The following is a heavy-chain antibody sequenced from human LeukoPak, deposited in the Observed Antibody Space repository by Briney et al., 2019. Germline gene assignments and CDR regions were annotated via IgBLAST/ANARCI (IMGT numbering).Heavy chain of an antibody. Sequence: GGSLRLSCAASGFTFSSYWMSWVRQAPGKGLEWVANIKEDGSEKYYVDSVKGRFTISRDNAKNSLYLQMSGLRAEDTALYYCARTGYFVYWGQGTLVTVSS. V-gene: IGHV3-7*01. CDR3: ARTGYFVY. J-gene: IGHJ4*02. CDR1: GFTFSSYW. CDR2: IKEDGSEK.